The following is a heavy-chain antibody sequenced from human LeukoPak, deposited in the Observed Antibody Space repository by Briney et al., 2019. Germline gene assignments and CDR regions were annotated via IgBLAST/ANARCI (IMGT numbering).Heavy chain of an antibody. Sequence: GASVKVSCKASGYTFASYGIGWARQAPGQGLEWMGWISAYNGNTNYAQKLQGRVTMTRDTSTSTAYMELRSLRSDDTAVYYCARSTAAYDSSGTFDFWGQGTQVTVSS. J-gene: IGHJ4*02. CDR2: ISAYNGNT. CDR3: ARSTAAYDSSGTFDF. V-gene: IGHV1-18*01. CDR1: GYTFASYG. D-gene: IGHD3-22*01.